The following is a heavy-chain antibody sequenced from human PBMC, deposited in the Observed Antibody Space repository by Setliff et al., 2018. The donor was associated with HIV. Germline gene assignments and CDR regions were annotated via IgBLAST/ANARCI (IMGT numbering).Heavy chain of an antibody. J-gene: IGHJ4*02. CDR2: INHSGST. V-gene: IGHV4-34*01. CDR3: ARGTYYNGGHLPLDS. Sequence: SETLSLTCVVYGGSFTNYYWSWIRQPPGKGLECIGEINHSGSTNYNPSLKSRVTIAVDTSKNQFSLKLSSVTAADTAVYYCARGTYYNGGHLPLDSWGQGALVTVSS. D-gene: IGHD2-8*01. CDR1: GGSFTNYY.